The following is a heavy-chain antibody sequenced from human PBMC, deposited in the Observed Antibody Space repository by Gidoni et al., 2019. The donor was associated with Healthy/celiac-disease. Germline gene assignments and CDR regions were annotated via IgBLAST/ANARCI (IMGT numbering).Heavy chain of an antibody. CDR2: ISGSGGST. CDR3: AKDAAYCSGGSCYFYGLDY. Sequence: EVQLLVSGGGLVQPGGSLRLSCAASGFTFSSYAMSWVRQAPGKGLEWVSAISGSGGSTYYADAVKGRFTISRDNSKNTLYLQMNSLRAEDTAVYYCAKDAAYCSGGSCYFYGLDYWGQGTLVTVSS. CDR1: GFTFSSYA. D-gene: IGHD2-15*01. J-gene: IGHJ4*02. V-gene: IGHV3-23*01.